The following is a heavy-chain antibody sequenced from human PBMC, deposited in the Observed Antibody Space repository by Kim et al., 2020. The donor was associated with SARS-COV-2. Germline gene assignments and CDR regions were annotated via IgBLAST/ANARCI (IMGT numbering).Heavy chain of an antibody. CDR3: ASGYCSGGSCYSYAFDI. CDR1: GGSISSYY. CDR2: IYYSWST. Sequence: SETLSLTCTVSGGSISSYYWSWIRQPPGKGLEWIGYIYYSWSTNYNPSLKSRVTISVDTSKNQFSLKLSSVTAADTAVYYCASGYCSGGSCYSYAFDIWGQGTMVTVSS. V-gene: IGHV4-59*13. J-gene: IGHJ3*02. D-gene: IGHD2-15*01.